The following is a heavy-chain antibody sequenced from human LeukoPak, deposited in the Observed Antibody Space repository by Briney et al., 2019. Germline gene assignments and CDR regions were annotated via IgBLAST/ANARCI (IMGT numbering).Heavy chain of an antibody. Sequence: PSETLSLTCTVSGGSISSYYWSWIRQPPGKGLEWIGYIYYSGSTNYNPSLKSRVTISVDTSKNQFSLKLSSVTAADTAVYYCARGRYGSGRKWFDPWGQGTLVTVSS. CDR3: ARGRYGSGRKWFDP. D-gene: IGHD3-10*01. V-gene: IGHV4-59*12. CDR2: IYYSGST. CDR1: GGSISSYY. J-gene: IGHJ5*02.